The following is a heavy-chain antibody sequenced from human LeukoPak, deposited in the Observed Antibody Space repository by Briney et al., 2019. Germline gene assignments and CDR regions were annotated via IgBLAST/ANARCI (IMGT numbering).Heavy chain of an antibody. V-gene: IGHV1-18*01. D-gene: IGHD5-18*01. CDR3: ARGRLVGSELWFPPSIDY. CDR2: ISAYNGNT. CDR1: GYTFTSYG. Sequence: GASVKVSCKASGYTFTSYGISWVRQAPGQGLEWMGWISAYNGNTNYAQKLQGRVTMTTDTSTSTAYMELRSLRSDDTAVYYCARGRLVGSELWFPPSIDYWGQGTLVTVSS. J-gene: IGHJ4*02.